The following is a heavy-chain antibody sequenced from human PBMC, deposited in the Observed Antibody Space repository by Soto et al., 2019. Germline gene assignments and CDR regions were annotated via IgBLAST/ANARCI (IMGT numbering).Heavy chain of an antibody. J-gene: IGHJ6*02. Sequence: QVQLVQSGAEVKKPGASVKVSCKASGYTFTSYGISWVRQAPGQGLEWMGWISAYNGNTNYAQKLQGRVTMTTDTSTSTAYMEMRSLRSADTAVYYCARVPYCSSTSCPRFYYGMDVWGQGTTVTVSS. V-gene: IGHV1-18*04. CDR3: ARVPYCSSTSCPRFYYGMDV. D-gene: IGHD2-2*01. CDR1: GYTFTSYG. CDR2: ISAYNGNT.